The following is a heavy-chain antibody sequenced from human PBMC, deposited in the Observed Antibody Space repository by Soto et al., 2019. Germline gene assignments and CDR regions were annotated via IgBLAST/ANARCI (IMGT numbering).Heavy chain of an antibody. Sequence: QEQLVQSGAEVKKPGSSVKVSCKASGGLFSSYAISWVRQAPGQGLEWMGGIIPIFGTANYAQKFQGRVTITADESANTAYMELSSLRSEDTAMYYCARGGSGYILFNEYWGQGTLVTVSS. D-gene: IGHD3-22*01. J-gene: IGHJ4*02. CDR3: ARGGSGYILFNEY. CDR2: IIPIFGTA. CDR1: GGLFSSYA. V-gene: IGHV1-69*01.